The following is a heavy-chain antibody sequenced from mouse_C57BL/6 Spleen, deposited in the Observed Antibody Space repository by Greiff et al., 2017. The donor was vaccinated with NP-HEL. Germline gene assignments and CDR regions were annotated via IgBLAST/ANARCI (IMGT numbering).Heavy chain of an antibody. CDR3: TASTTVGTYWYFDV. Sequence: VQLQQSGAELVRPGASVKLSCTASGFNIKDDYMHWVKQRPEQGLEWIGWIDPENGDTEYASKFQGKATITADTSSNTAYLQLSSLTSEDTAVYYCTASTTVGTYWYFDVWGTGTTVTVSS. V-gene: IGHV14-4*01. CDR2: IDPENGDT. CDR1: GFNIKDDY. D-gene: IGHD1-1*01. J-gene: IGHJ1*03.